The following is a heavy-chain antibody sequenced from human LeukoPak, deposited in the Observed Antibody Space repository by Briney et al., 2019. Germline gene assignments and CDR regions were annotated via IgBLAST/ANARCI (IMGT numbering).Heavy chain of an antibody. Sequence: GGSLRLSCAVSGFSLSRNAMTWVRQAPGKGLEWVSAISGSGGSTNYAASVRGRFTVSRDNSKNTLYLQMSSLRVEDTAVYYCAKGKRQLVLTDFDYWGQGTLVTVSS. CDR2: ISGSGGST. V-gene: IGHV3-23*01. J-gene: IGHJ4*02. CDR3: AKGKRQLVLTDFDY. D-gene: IGHD6-13*01. CDR1: GFSLSRNA.